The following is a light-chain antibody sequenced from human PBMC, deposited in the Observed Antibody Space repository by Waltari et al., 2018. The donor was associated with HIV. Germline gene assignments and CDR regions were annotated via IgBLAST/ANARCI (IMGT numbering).Light chain of an antibody. CDR3: QSYDSKVV. CDR1: SGSIGSSF. Sequence: NFMLTQPHSVSESPGKTVTISCTRSSGSIGSSFVQWYQKRSGSSPPTVIFEDDQRPSGVPDRFSGSIDSSSNSASLTISGLETEDEADYYCQSYDSKVVFGGGTRLTVL. J-gene: IGLJ3*02. CDR2: EDD. V-gene: IGLV6-57*01.